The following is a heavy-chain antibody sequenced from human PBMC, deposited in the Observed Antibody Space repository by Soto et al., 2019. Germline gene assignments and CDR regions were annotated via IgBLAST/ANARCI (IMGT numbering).Heavy chain of an antibody. D-gene: IGHD1-1*01. CDR3: ARAITELESKGFDY. CDR1: GDSVSSNSAA. Sequence: SQTLSLTCAISGDSVSSNSAAWNWIRQSPSRGLEWPGRTYYRSKWFIDYAVSVESRITINPDTSKNQFSLQLNSVTPEDTAVYYCARAITELESKGFDYWGQGTLVTVSS. V-gene: IGHV6-1*01. J-gene: IGHJ4*02. CDR2: TYYRSKWFI.